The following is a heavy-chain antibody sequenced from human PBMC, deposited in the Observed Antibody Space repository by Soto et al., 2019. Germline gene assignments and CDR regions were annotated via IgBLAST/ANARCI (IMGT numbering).Heavy chain of an antibody. J-gene: IGHJ5*02. CDR3: ARNAGYGDYDWFDP. CDR2: IYHTGSP. CDR1: GGSISSYQ. Sequence: QVQLQESGPGLAKPSETLSLTCTVSGGSISSYQWSWIRQPPGKGLEWIGYIYHTGSPNYNPSLKSRVTISLDTSMNHVSLTLSSVTAADTAIYYWARNAGYGDYDWFDPWGRGTLVTVSS. V-gene: IGHV4-59*01. D-gene: IGHD4-17*01.